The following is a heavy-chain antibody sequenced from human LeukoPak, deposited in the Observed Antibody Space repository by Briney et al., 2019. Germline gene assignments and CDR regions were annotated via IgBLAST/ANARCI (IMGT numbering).Heavy chain of an antibody. CDR3: ARAEQYYYDSSGYLEYFQH. Sequence: ASVKVSCKASGYTFTSYGISWVRQAPGQGLEWMGWISAYNGNTNYAQKLQGRVTMTTDTSTSTAYMELRSLRSDDTAVYYCARAEQYYYDSSGYLEYFQHWGQGTLVTVSS. V-gene: IGHV1-18*01. J-gene: IGHJ1*01. D-gene: IGHD3-22*01. CDR2: ISAYNGNT. CDR1: GYTFTSYG.